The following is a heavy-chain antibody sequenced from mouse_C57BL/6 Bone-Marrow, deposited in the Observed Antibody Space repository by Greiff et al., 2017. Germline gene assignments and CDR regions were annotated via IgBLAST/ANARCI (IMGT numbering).Heavy chain of an antibody. CDR3: ARGNDRCAWFAY. V-gene: IGHV1-9*01. D-gene: IGHD2-2*01. J-gene: IGHJ3*01. Sequence: QVQLQQSGAELMKPGASVKLSCKATGYTFTGYWIEWVKQRPGHGLEWIGEILPGSGSTNYNEKFKGKATFTADTSSNTAYMQRSSLTTEDSVIYCGARGNDRCAWFAYWGQGTLVTVSA. CDR1: GYTFTGYW. CDR2: ILPGSGST.